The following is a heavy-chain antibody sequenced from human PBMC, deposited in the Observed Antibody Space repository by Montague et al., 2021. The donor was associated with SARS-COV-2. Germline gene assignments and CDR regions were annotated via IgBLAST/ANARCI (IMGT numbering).Heavy chain of an antibody. V-gene: IGHV6-1*01. CDR1: GDSVWSNAAA. J-gene: IGHJ4*02. D-gene: IGHD4-17*01. Sequence: CAISGDSVWSNAAAWNWIRQSPPGGLEWLGRTNYRSKWTSDYATSVEGRISIDPDTSKNQFFLHLRSVTPEDTGVYYCVRDTGSAQAGFDARGQGTLVTVSS. CDR3: VRDTGSAQAGFDA. CDR2: TNYRSKWTS.